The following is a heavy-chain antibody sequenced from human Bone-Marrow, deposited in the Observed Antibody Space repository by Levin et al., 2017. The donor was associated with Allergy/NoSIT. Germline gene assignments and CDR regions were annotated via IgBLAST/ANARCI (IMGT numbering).Heavy chain of an antibody. V-gene: IGHV4-39*01. Sequence: SCTVSGGSISSSRYYWGWIRQPPGKGLEWIGSIYYSGSTYYNPSLKSRVTISVDTSKNQFSLKLSSVTAADTAVYYCARHYSSGLWAVYWGQGTLVTVSS. D-gene: IGHD6-19*01. J-gene: IGHJ4*02. CDR1: GGSISSSRYY. CDR2: IYYSGST. CDR3: ARHYSSGLWAVY.